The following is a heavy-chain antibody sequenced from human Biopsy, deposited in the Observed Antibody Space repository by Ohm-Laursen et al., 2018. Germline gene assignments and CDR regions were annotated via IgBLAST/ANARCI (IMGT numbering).Heavy chain of an antibody. D-gene: IGHD3-3*01. V-gene: IGHV4-59*11. CDR2: FYGSGHT. J-gene: IGHJ4*02. Sequence: SDTLSLTCTVSGASLSSHYWSWIRQPPGQGLEWLGYFYGSGHTYYNPSLKSRVTISVDPSKNQYSLQLNALTAAGPAVYYCAKGITGYGVVLPYYFDDWGQGTLVTVSS. CDR3: AKGITGYGVVLPYYFDD. CDR1: GASLSSHY.